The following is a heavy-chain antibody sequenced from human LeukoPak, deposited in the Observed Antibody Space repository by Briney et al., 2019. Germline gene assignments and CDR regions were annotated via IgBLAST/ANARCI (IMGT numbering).Heavy chain of an antibody. Sequence: ASVKVSCKASGYTFTSYDINWVRQATGQGLEWMGWMNPNSGNTGYAQKFQGRVTMTRNTSISTAYMELSSLRSEDTAVYYCARVLGDCSGGSCSYYFDYWGQGTLVTVSS. J-gene: IGHJ4*02. V-gene: IGHV1-8*01. D-gene: IGHD2-15*01. CDR2: MNPNSGNT. CDR3: ARVLGDCSGGSCSYYFDY. CDR1: GYTFTSYD.